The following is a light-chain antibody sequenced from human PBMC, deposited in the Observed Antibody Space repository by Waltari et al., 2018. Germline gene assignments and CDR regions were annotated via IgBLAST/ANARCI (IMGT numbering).Light chain of an antibody. Sequence: ELMLTQSPGTLSFSPGERATLSCRASQSIGIYLARYQQRPGQAPRPLTYGASNRATGIPDRFSGSGSGTDFSLTISRLDPEDLAVYYCKHYVRLPVTFGHGTKVEIK. CDR1: QSIGIY. CDR3: KHYVRLPVT. CDR2: GAS. J-gene: IGKJ1*01. V-gene: IGKV3-20*01.